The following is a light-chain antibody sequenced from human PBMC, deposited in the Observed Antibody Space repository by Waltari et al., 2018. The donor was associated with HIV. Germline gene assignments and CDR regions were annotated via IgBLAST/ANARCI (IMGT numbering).Light chain of an antibody. Sequence: EIVLTQSPATLSLSPGERATLSYRASQSVSRYLAWYQQKPGQAPRLLIYDASNRATGIPARFSGSGSGTDFTLTISSLEPEDFAVYYCQQRSNWVTFGPGTKVDFK. CDR2: DAS. J-gene: IGKJ3*01. CDR1: QSVSRY. CDR3: QQRSNWVT. V-gene: IGKV3-11*01.